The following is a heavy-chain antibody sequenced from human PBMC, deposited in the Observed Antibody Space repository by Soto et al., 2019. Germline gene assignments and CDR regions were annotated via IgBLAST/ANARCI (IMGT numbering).Heavy chain of an antibody. CDR2: ISYDGSNK. D-gene: IGHD6-19*01. V-gene: IGHV3-30-3*01. J-gene: IGHJ4*02. Sequence: QVQLVESGGGVVQPGRSLRLSCAASGFTFSSYAMHWVRQAPGKGLEWVAVISYDGSNKYYADSVKGRFTISRDNSKNTLYLKMNSLRAEDTTVYYCASPIAVAALFDYWGQGTLVTVSS. CDR1: GFTFSSYA. CDR3: ASPIAVAALFDY.